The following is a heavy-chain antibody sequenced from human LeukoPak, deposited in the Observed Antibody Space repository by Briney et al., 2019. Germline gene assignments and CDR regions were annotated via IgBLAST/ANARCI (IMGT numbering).Heavy chain of an antibody. J-gene: IGHJ6*02. CDR2: ISYDGSNK. D-gene: IGHD5-12*01. V-gene: IGHV3-30*03. CDR3: ARDPYGGYVSFSRGMDV. CDR1: GFRFSGYG. Sequence: GGSLRLSCAASGFRFSGYGMRWVRQAPGKGLEWVAVISYDGSNKYYAESMRGRFTISRDNSKNTLYLQVDSLRAEDTALFYCARDPYGGYVSFSRGMDVWGQGTTVTVSS.